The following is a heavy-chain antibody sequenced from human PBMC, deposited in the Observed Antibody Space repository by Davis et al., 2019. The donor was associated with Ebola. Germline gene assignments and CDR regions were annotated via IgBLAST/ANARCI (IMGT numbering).Heavy chain of an antibody. Sequence: GSLRLSCTVSGGSISSSSYYWGWIRQPPGKGLEWIGSIYYSGSTYYNPSLKSRVTISVDTSKNQFSLKLSSVTAADTAVYYCARRAAYYYDSSGYYRTYYFDYWGQGTLVTVSS. CDR1: GGSISSSSYY. J-gene: IGHJ4*02. CDR3: ARRAAYYYDSSGYYRTYYFDY. V-gene: IGHV4-39*01. CDR2: IYYSGST. D-gene: IGHD3-22*01.